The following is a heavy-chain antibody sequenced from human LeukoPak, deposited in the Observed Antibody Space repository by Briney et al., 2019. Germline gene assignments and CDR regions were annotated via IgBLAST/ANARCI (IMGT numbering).Heavy chain of an antibody. Sequence: GGSPRLSCAASGFTVSDNYMTWVRQAPGRGLEWVSLISSGGSTYYADSVKGRFTFSRDNSKNTLYLQMNSLRAEDAAMYYCARGGYSFGSFDYWGQGTLVTVSS. CDR2: ISSGGST. V-gene: IGHV3-53*01. CDR1: GFTVSDNY. J-gene: IGHJ4*02. CDR3: ARGGYSFGSFDY. D-gene: IGHD1-26*01.